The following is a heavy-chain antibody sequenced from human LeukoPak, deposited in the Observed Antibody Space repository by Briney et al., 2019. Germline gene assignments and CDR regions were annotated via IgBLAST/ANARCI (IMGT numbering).Heavy chain of an antibody. Sequence: ASVKVSCKASGYTFTSYDISWVRQAPGQGLEWMGWISTYNDNTHYAQKLQGRVTMTTDTSTSTVYMELKSLRSDDTAVYYCARIQSRIIAARPGNPAFDYWGRGTPVTSSS. CDR3: ARIQSRIIAARPGNPAFDY. V-gene: IGHV1-18*01. J-gene: IGHJ4*02. CDR2: ISTYNDNT. CDR1: GYTFTSYD. D-gene: IGHD6-6*01.